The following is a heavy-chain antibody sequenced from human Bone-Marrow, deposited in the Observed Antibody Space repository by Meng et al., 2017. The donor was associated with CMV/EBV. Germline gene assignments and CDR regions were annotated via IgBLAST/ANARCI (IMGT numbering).Heavy chain of an antibody. CDR3: ARDRKVEQQLVELDY. D-gene: IGHD6-13*01. Sequence: ASVKVSCKASGYTFTTYGISWVRQAPGQGLEWTGWISAHNGNINYAQKFQGRVTMTTDTSTSTTYMELRSLRSGDTAVYYCARDRKVEQQLVELDYWGQGTLVTVSS. CDR2: ISAHNGNI. J-gene: IGHJ4*02. V-gene: IGHV1-18*01. CDR1: GYTFTTYG.